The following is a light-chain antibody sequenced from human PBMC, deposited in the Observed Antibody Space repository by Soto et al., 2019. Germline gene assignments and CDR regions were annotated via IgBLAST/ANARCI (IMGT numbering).Light chain of an antibody. J-gene: IGLJ2*01. CDR1: SSDVGGYNY. CDR3: VSYAGSNNPVV. V-gene: IGLV2-8*01. Sequence: QSALTQPPSASGSPGQSVTISCTGTSSDVGGYNYVSWYQQHPGKAPKLMIYEVSKRPSGVPDRFSGSKSGNTASLTVSGLQAEDGADYYCVSYAGSNNPVVFGGGTMLTVL. CDR2: EVS.